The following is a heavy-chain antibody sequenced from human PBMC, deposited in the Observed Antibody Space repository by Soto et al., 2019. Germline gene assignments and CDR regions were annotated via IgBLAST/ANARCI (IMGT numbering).Heavy chain of an antibody. J-gene: IGHJ6*02. CDR2: INHSGST. Sequence: SETLSLTCAVYGVSFSGSSWGWIRQPPGKGLEWIGEINHSGSTNYNPSLKSRVTISVDTSKNQFSLKLSSVTAADTAVYYCARWVYDFWSGLYGMDVWGQGTTVTVSS. CDR1: GVSFSGSS. V-gene: IGHV4-34*01. CDR3: ARWVYDFWSGLYGMDV. D-gene: IGHD3-3*01.